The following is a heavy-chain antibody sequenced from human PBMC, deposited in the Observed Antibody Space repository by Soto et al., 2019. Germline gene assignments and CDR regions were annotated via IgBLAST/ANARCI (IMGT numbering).Heavy chain of an antibody. CDR1: GYTFTGYY. CDR2: INPNSGGT. D-gene: IGHD3-22*01. CDR3: ARDKYDSSGRDY. V-gene: IGHV1-2*02. J-gene: IGHJ4*02. Sequence: ASVQVSCKGSGYTFTGYYMHWVRQAPGQGLEWMGWINPNSGGTNYAQKFQGRVTMTRDTSISTAYMELSRLRSDDTAVYYCARDKYDSSGRDYWGQGTLVTVSS.